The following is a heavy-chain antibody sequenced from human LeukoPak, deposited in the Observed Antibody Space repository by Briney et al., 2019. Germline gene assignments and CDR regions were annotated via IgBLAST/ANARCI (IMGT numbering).Heavy chain of an antibody. J-gene: IGHJ4*02. V-gene: IGHV4-59*01. CDR2: FHNSGTS. D-gene: IGHD3-16*01. CDR1: GGSISSYY. Sequence: SETLSLTCTVSGGSISSYYWSWIRQPPGKGLEWIGYFHNSGTSTHNPSLKSRVTISADTSKNQFSLKLNSLTTADTAVYYCTRGAGWLIDYWGQGILVTVSS. CDR3: TRGAGWLIDY.